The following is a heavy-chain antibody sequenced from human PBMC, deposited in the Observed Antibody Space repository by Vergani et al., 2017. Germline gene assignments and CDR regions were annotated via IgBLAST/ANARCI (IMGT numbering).Heavy chain of an antibody. J-gene: IGHJ4*02. D-gene: IGHD5-18*01. V-gene: IGHV3-21*01. CDR1: GFTFSSYS. CDR2: ISSSSSYI. Sequence: EVQLVESGGGLVKPGGSLRLSCAASGFTFSSYSMNWVRQAPGKGLEWVSSISSSSSYIYYADSVKGRFTISRDNAKNSLYLQMNSLRAEDTAVYYCARDIRSIARDSAMVINSGDYWGQGTLVTVSS. CDR3: ARDIRSIARDSAMVINSGDY.